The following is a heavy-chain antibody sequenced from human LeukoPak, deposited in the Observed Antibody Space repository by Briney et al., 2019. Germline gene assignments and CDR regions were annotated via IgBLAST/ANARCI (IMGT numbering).Heavy chain of an antibody. Sequence: PGGSLRLSYAASGFTFTDYSMNWVRQAPGKGLEWVSSISSSSTYIYYADSVKGRFTISRDNAKNSLYLQMNSLRAEDTAVYYCARAADYDFWSGYYSPNWFDPWGQGTLVTVSS. CDR3: ARAADYDFWSGYYSPNWFDP. D-gene: IGHD3-3*01. CDR2: ISSSSTYI. J-gene: IGHJ5*02. V-gene: IGHV3-21*01. CDR1: GFTFTDYS.